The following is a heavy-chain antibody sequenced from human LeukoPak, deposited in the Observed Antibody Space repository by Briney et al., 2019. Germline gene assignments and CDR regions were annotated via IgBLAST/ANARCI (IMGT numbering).Heavy chain of an antibody. V-gene: IGHV3-23*01. CDR3: ARPDCSSTSCYRPVY. CDR2: ISATGGST. J-gene: IGHJ4*02. CDR1: GFTFSNYA. D-gene: IGHD2-2*02. Sequence: GGSLRLSCAASGFTFSNYAMSWVRQAPGNGLEWVSAISATGGSTYYADSVKGRFTISRDNSKSTLYLQMNSLRAEDTAVYYCARPDCSSTSCYRPVYWGQGTLVTVSS.